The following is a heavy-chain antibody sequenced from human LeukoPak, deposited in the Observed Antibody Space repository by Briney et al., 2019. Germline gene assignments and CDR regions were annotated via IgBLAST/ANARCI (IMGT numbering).Heavy chain of an antibody. Sequence: GASVKVSCKASGGTFSSYAISWVRQAPGQGLEWMGRIIPILGIANYAQKFQGRVTITADKSTSTAYMELSSLRSEDTAVYYCARAQNYYDSSGYYFYWGQGTLVTVSS. D-gene: IGHD3-22*01. J-gene: IGHJ4*02. CDR1: GGTFSSYA. CDR2: IIPILGIA. CDR3: ARAQNYYDSSGYYFY. V-gene: IGHV1-69*04.